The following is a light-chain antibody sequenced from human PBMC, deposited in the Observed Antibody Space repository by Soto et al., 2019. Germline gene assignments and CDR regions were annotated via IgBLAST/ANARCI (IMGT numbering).Light chain of an antibody. V-gene: IGKV3-11*01. CDR1: QSVSSY. CDR2: DAS. J-gene: IGKJ2*01. Sequence: EIVLTQSPDTLSLSPGETATLSCRASQSVSSYLAWYQQKPGQAPRLLIYDASHRATGIPARFSGSGAGADLTLPISSVEPDDLAVYYCQQRRNWPMSTFGQGTKLEI. CDR3: QQRRNWPMST.